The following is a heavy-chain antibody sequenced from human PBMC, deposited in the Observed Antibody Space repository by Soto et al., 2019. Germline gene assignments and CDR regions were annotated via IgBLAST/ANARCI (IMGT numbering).Heavy chain of an antibody. J-gene: IGHJ6*02. CDR2: IYSGGST. V-gene: IGHV3-66*01. CDR3: AREYSSGYYYFYAMDV. D-gene: IGHD5-18*01. Sequence: RSLRLSCAASGFTVSSNYMSWVRQAPGKGLEWVSVIYSGGSTYYADSEKGRLTISRDNSKNTLYLQMNSLRAEDTSVYYCAREYSSGYYYFYAMDVWGQGTTVTVSS. CDR1: GFTVSSNY.